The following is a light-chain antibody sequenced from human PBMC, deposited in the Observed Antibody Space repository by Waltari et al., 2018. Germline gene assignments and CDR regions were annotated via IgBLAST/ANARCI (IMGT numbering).Light chain of an antibody. Sequence: DIVMTQSPVILSVSPGETATLSCRASQSVGDNVAWYQQRPGQAPRLIVYGASIRATGVPAKFSGSVSATDFTLIISSLQSEDVAVYFCQQYNSWPLDTFGQGIRLEIK. J-gene: IGKJ2*01. V-gene: IGKV3-15*01. CDR1: QSVGDN. CDR3: QQYNSWPLDT. CDR2: GAS.